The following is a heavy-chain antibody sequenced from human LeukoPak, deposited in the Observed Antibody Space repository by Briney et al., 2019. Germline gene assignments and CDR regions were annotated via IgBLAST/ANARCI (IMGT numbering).Heavy chain of an antibody. J-gene: IGHJ4*02. CDR1: GYSFSTYG. V-gene: IGHV1-18*01. D-gene: IGHD4-11*01. Sequence: ASVKVSCKASGYSFSTYGITWVRQAPGQGLEWVGWISAYNGNTNYAQKLQGRVTMTTDTSTNTAYMELSRLRSDDTAVYYCARGVVLTTASAMGYWGQGTLVTVSS. CDR2: ISAYNGNT. CDR3: ARGVVLTTASAMGY.